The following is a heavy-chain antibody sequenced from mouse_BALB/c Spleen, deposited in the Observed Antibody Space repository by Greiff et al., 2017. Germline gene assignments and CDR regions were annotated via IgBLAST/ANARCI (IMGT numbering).Heavy chain of an antibody. CDR1: GFTFSSYA. D-gene: IGHD2-3*01. Sequence: EVKLVESGGGLVKPGGSLKLSCAASGFTFSSYAMSWVRQSPEKRLEWVAEISSGGSYTYYPDTVTGRFTISRDNAKNTLYLEMSSLRSEDTAMYYCARGDGYYWYFDVWGAGTTVTVSS. CDR2: ISSGGSYT. J-gene: IGHJ1*01. V-gene: IGHV5-9-4*01. CDR3: ARGDGYYWYFDV.